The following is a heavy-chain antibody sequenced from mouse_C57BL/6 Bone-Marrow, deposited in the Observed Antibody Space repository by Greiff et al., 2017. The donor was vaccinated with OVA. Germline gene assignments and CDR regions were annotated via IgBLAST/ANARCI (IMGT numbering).Heavy chain of an antibody. Sequence: VQLQQSGPELVKPGVSVKMSCKAPGYTFTDYNMHWVKQSHGKSLDWIGYINPNNGGTSYNQKFKGKATLTVNKTSSISYMEHRSLTSKDYADLCCTRPEVSYTMEYRGQGTSVTVSS. CDR3: TRPEVSYTMEY. CDR2: INPNNGGT. CDR1: GYTFTDYN. J-gene: IGHJ4*01. V-gene: IGHV1-22*01.